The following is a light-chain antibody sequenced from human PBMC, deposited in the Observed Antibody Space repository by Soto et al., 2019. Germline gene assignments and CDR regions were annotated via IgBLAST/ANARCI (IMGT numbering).Light chain of an antibody. CDR2: DVS. CDR1: SSDVGGYNY. J-gene: IGLJ1*01. Sequence: QSVLTKPASVSGSPGQSITISCPRTSSDVGGYNYVSWYQQHPGKAPKLMIYDVSNRPSGVSNRFSGSKSGNMASLTISGLQAEDEADYYCSSYTSSSLYVFGTGTKVTVL. V-gene: IGLV2-14*01. CDR3: SSYTSSSLYV.